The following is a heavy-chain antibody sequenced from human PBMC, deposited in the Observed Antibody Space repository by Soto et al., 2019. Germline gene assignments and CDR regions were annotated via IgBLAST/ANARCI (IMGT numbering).Heavy chain of an antibody. CDR1: AYSFTSHW. Sequence: PGESLKISCKGSAYSFTSHWIGWVRQMPGKDLEWMGIILPGDSEAKYSPSFQGHVTMSVDKSINTAYLQWTSLKASDTALYYCVRLPTGIRPRWFESWGQGTQVTVSS. V-gene: IGHV5-51*01. J-gene: IGHJ5*01. D-gene: IGHD1-1*01. CDR2: ILPGDSEA. CDR3: VRLPTGIRPRWFES.